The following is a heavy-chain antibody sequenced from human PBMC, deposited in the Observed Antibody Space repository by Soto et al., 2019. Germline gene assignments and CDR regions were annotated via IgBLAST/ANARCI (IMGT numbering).Heavy chain of an antibody. CDR1: GYTFSSYG. J-gene: IGHJ3*02. D-gene: IGHD6-6*01. CDR2: YSAYNGNT. Sequence: ALGQVSRNAAGYTFSSYGISWVRHAPGQALEWMGLYSAYNGNTNHAQKLQGRVTMTTDTSPSTAYSELRSLRSGDTAVYYLARAAYSSSDRVGDFDIWGQATMVTVSS. V-gene: IGHV1-18*01. CDR3: ARAAYSSSDRVGDFDI.